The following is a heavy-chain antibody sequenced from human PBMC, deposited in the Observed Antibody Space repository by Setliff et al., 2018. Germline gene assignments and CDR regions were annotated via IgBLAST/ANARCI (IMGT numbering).Heavy chain of an antibody. D-gene: IGHD3-22*01. CDR3: ARAHTWSLPNDNSGYPGWFDP. V-gene: IGHV4-39*06. J-gene: IGHJ5*02. Sequence: PSETLSLTCSVSDGSMTSGSYYWGWIRQPPGKGLEWIGSVYYSGTAYYNPSLKSRLYMSVDTSKNQFTLKVISVTAADTAVYYCARAHTWSLPNDNSGYPGWFDPWGQGTLVTVSS. CDR2: VYYSGTA. CDR1: DGSMTSGSYY.